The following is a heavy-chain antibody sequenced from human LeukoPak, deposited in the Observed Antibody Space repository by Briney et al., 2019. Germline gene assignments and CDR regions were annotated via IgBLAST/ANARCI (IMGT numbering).Heavy chain of an antibody. D-gene: IGHD6-13*01. J-gene: IGHJ4*02. CDR2: INTNTGNP. Sequence: ASVKVSCKASGYTFTNYAVNWVRQAPGQGLEWMGWINTNTGNPTYAQGFTGRFVFSLDTSVSTAYLQISSLKAEDTAVYYCAREGRSGSSWYLANWGQGGLVTVSS. CDR1: GYTFTNYA. CDR3: AREGRSGSSWYLAN. V-gene: IGHV7-4-1*02.